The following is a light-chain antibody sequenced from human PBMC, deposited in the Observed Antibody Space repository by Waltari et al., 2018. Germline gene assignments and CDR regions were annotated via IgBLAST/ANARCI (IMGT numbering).Light chain of an antibody. CDR1: SSDVGAYNY. CDR3: TSYAGSKNV. Sequence: QSALTQPPSASGSPGQSVTIPCTGTSSDVGAYNYVSWYQQHPGKGPKLMIYEVTQRPPGVPDRFSGSKSGNTASLTVSGLQAEDEADYYCTSYAGSKNVFGTGTKVTVL. J-gene: IGLJ1*01. V-gene: IGLV2-8*01. CDR2: EVT.